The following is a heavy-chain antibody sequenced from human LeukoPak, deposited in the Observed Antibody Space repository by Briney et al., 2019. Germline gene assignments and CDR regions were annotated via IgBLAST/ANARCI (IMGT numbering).Heavy chain of an antibody. CDR3: ARVWVIHGTARAEKYFDS. CDR2: SGDT. Sequence: SGDTAYAQKFQGRVTFTRDTSISTAYMELSSLRSEDTAVYYCARVWVIHGTARAEKYFDSWGQGTLVTVSS. V-gene: IGHV1-8*03. J-gene: IGHJ4*02. D-gene: IGHD1-7*01.